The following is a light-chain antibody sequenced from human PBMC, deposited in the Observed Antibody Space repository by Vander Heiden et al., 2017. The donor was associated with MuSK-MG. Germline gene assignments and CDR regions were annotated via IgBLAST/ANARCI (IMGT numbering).Light chain of an antibody. V-gene: IGKV3-20*01. CDR2: GAS. CDR3: QQDGSSPIT. J-gene: IGKJ5*01. CDR1: QSVSSTF. Sequence: DIVLTQSPGTLSLSPGERATLSCRASQSVSSTFLAWYQQKPGQAPRLLIFGASSRATGIPDRFSGSGSGTDFTLTISRLEAEDFAVYYCQQDGSSPITFGQGTQLEIK.